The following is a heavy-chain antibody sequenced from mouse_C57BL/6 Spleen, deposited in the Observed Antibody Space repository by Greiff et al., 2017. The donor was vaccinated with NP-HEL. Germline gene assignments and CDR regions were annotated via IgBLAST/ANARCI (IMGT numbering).Heavy chain of an antibody. Sequence: EVKLMESGPGLVKPSQSLSLTCSVTGYSITSGYYWNWIRQFPGNKLEWMGYISYDGSNNYNPSLKNRISITRDTSKNQFFLKLNSVTTEDTATYYCARDRPFWYFDVWGTGTTVTVSS. J-gene: IGHJ1*03. V-gene: IGHV3-6*01. CDR3: ARDRPFWYFDV. CDR1: GYSITSGYY. CDR2: ISYDGSN.